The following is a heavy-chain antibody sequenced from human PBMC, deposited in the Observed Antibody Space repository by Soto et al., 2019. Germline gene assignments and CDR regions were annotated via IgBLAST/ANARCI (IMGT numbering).Heavy chain of an antibody. CDR3: ARYSSTTNYYYGMDV. CDR1: GFIFSNYG. Sequence: QVQLVESGGGVVQPGRSLRLSCAASGFIFSNYGMHWVRQAPGKGLEWLAVISNDGRNKNYADSVKGRFTISRDNSENMVYLQTNSLRPEDRAVYYCARYSSTTNYYYGMDVWGQGTTVTVSS. V-gene: IGHV3-30*03. J-gene: IGHJ6*02. CDR2: ISNDGRNK. D-gene: IGHD6-13*01.